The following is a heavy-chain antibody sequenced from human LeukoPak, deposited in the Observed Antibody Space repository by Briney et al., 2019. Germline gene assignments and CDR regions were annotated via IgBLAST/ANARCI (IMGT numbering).Heavy chain of an antibody. J-gene: IGHJ6*02. D-gene: IGHD6-13*01. Sequence: ASVKVSCKASGYTFTGYYMHWVRQAPGQGLEWMGWINPNSGGANYAQKFQGWVTMTRDTSISTAYMELSRLRSDDTAVYYCARSVAAGTHYYGMDVWGQGTTVTVSS. CDR3: ARSVAAGTHYYGMDV. CDR2: INPNSGGA. V-gene: IGHV1-2*04. CDR1: GYTFTGYY.